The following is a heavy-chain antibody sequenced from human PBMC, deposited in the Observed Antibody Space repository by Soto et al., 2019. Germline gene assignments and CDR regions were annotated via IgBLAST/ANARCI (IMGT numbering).Heavy chain of an antibody. D-gene: IGHD6-19*01. Sequence: EVQLLESGGGLVQPGGSLRLSCVGSGFFFSSYTMTWVRQAPGKGLEWVSSFSATSENTYYADSVRGRFTISRDNSKNTLFLQMNSLTAKDTAMYYCAKARDQQWVRLPFDYWGQGSLVIVSS. CDR1: GFFFSSYT. CDR2: FSATSENT. J-gene: IGHJ4*02. V-gene: IGHV3-23*01. CDR3: AKARDQQWVRLPFDY.